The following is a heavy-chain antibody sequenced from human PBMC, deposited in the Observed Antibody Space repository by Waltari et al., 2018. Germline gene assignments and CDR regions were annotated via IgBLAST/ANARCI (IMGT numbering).Heavy chain of an antibody. J-gene: IGHJ4*02. CDR1: GFTFSSYA. V-gene: IGHV3-30-3*01. D-gene: IGHD1-26*01. Sequence: QVQLVESGGGVVQPGRSLRLSCAASGFTFSSYAMHWVRQAPGKGLEWVAVISYDGSNKYYAASVKGRFTISRDNSKNTLYLQMNSLRAEDTAVYYCARDSPRYSGTFDYWGQGTLVTVSS. CDR3: ARDSPRYSGTFDY. CDR2: ISYDGSNK.